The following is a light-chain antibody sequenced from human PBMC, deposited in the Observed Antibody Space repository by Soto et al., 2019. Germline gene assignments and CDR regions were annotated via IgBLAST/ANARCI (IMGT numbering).Light chain of an antibody. Sequence: DIQMTQSPSTLSASVGDTGTITCRASQTISGWLAWYQQRPGKAPNLLIFDASTLESGVPSRFSGSGSGTTFTLTISSLQSDDFATYYCLQYNGYYRTFGQGTTVDIK. CDR1: QTISGW. V-gene: IGKV1-5*01. CDR3: LQYNGYYRT. J-gene: IGKJ1*01. CDR2: DAS.